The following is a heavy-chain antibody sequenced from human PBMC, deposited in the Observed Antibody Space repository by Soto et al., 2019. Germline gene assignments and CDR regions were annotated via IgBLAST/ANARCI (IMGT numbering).Heavy chain of an antibody. D-gene: IGHD3-9*01. Sequence: PGGSLRLSCAASGFTFSSYAMSWVRQAPGKGLEWVSAISGSGGSTYYADSVKGRFTISRDNSKNTLYLQMNSLRAEDTAVYYCAKDYAYDILTGYGLYGMDVWGQGTTVTVSS. CDR3: AKDYAYDILTGYGLYGMDV. CDR1: GFTFSSYA. CDR2: ISGSGGST. J-gene: IGHJ6*02. V-gene: IGHV3-23*01.